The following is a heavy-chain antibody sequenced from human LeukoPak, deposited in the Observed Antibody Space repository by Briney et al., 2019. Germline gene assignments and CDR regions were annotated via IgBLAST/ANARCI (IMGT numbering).Heavy chain of an antibody. CDR2: IYYSGST. Sequence: SQTLSLTCTVSGGSISSGDYYWSRIRQPPGKGLEWIGYIYYSGSTYYNPSLKSRVTISVDTSKNQFSLKLSSGTAADTAVYYCARGTAKYSSGNWFDPWGQGTLVTVSS. D-gene: IGHD6-25*01. CDR1: GGSISSGDYY. CDR3: ARGTAKYSSGNWFDP. V-gene: IGHV4-30-4*08. J-gene: IGHJ5*02.